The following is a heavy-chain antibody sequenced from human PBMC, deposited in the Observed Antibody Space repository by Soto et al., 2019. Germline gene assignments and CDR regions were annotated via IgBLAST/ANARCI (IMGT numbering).Heavy chain of an antibody. J-gene: IGHJ4*02. Sequence: SETLSLTCTVSGGSISSYYWSWIRQPPGKGLEWIGYIYYSGSTNYNPSLKSRVTISVDTSKNQFSLKLSSVTAADAAVYYCARVTRDIFDYWGQGTLVTVSS. V-gene: IGHV4-59*01. CDR3: ARVTRDIFDY. CDR1: GGSISSYY. CDR2: IYYSGST.